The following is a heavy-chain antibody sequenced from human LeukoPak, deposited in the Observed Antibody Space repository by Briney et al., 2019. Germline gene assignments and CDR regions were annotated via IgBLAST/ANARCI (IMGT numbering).Heavy chain of an antibody. V-gene: IGHV3-53*01. J-gene: IGHJ4*02. CDR1: GFTVSSNH. Sequence: GGSLRLSCAASGFTVSSNHMNWVRQAPGKGLVWVSVIYSGGSTYYADSVRGRFTISRDNSKNTLFLQMNSLGAEDTAEYYCARGDDYGGAWYYFDYWGQGTLVTVSS. D-gene: IGHD4-23*01. CDR3: ARGDDYGGAWYYFDY. CDR2: IYSGGST.